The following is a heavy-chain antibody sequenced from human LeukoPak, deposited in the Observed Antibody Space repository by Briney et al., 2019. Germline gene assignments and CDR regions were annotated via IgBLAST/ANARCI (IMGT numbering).Heavy chain of an antibody. D-gene: IGHD6-19*01. CDR2: ISYDGSNK. CDR3: AKPAIAVAGTLIDY. V-gene: IGHV3-30*18. Sequence: QPGGSLRLSCAASGFTFSSYGMHWVRQAPGKGLEWVAVISYDGSNKYYADSVKGRFTISRDNSKNTLYLQMNSLRAEDTAVYYYAKPAIAVAGTLIDYWGQGTLVTVSS. J-gene: IGHJ4*02. CDR1: GFTFSSYG.